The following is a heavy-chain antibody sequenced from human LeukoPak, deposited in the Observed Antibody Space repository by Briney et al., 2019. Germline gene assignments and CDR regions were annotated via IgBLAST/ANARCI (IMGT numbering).Heavy chain of an antibody. V-gene: IGHV4-4*02. J-gene: IGHJ4*02. CDR2: VYHSGST. D-gene: IGHD2-15*01. Sequence: PSGTLSLTCAVSGGSISSSYWWSWVRQPPGKGLEWIGEVYHSGSTNYYPSLKSRVTISIEKSKNQFSLKLSSVTAADTAVYYCARGKDSIDYWGQGTLVTVSS. CDR1: GGSISSSYW. CDR3: ARGKDSIDY.